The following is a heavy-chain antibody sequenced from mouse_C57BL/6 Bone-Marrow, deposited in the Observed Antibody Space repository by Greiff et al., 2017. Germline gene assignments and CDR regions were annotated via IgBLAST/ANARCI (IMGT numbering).Heavy chain of an antibody. V-gene: IGHV2-4*01. Sequence: QVQLQQSGPGLVQPSQSLSITCTVSGFSLTSYGVHWVRQPPGKGLEWLGVIWSGGSTDYNAAFISRLSISKDNSKSQVFFKMNSLQADDTAIYYCAKNYPFYYYGSSPWYFDVWGTGTTVTVSS. CDR3: AKNYPFYYYGSSPWYFDV. CDR1: GFSLTSYG. CDR2: IWSGGST. J-gene: IGHJ1*03. D-gene: IGHD1-1*01.